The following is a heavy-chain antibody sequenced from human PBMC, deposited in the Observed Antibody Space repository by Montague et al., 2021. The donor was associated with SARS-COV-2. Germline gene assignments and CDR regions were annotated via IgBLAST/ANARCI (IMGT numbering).Heavy chain of an antibody. CDR1: GDSIRNSDYS. Sequence: SETLSLTCTVSGDSIRNSDYSWGWVRQPPGKGLEWIGNIYNGGTTFYNPSLKSRVTIFVDTSKNQFSLKLSSDTAADTAVYYCATRTRYPQNDFGFWGQGTLVTVSS. J-gene: IGHJ4*02. CDR2: IYNGGTT. V-gene: IGHV4-39*01. CDR3: ATRTRYPQNDFGF. D-gene: IGHD2-15*01.